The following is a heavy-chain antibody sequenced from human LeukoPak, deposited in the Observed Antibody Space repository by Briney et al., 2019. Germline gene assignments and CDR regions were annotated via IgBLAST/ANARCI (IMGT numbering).Heavy chain of an antibody. Sequence: ASEKVSCKASGHTFTGYYMHWVRQAPGQGLEWMGRINPNSGGTNYAQKFQGRVTMTRDTSISTAYMELSRLRSDDTAVYSCARVRTPNARNCSSTSCYRGNWFDPCGQGTLVTVSS. V-gene: IGHV1-2*06. CDR2: INPNSGGT. CDR1: GHTFTGYY. CDR3: ARVRTPNARNCSSTSCYRGNWFDP. D-gene: IGHD2-2*02. J-gene: IGHJ5*02.